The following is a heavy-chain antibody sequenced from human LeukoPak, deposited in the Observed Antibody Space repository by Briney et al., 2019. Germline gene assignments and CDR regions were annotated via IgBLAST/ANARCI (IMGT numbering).Heavy chain of an antibody. J-gene: IGHJ6*03. V-gene: IGHV4-4*07. D-gene: IGHD3-22*01. CDR2: IYITGST. Sequence: PSETLSLTCTVSGGSIINYYWSWIRQPAGTGLEWVGRIYITGSTNYNPSLQSRLSMSMDTSKNQFSLRLSSVTAGDTAVYYCARLKYYDSTGYSPGYYMDVWGKGITVTVSS. CDR1: GGSIINYY. CDR3: ARLKYYDSTGYSPGYYMDV.